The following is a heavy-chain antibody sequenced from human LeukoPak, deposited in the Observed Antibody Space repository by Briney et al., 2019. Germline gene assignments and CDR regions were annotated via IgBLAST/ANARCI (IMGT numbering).Heavy chain of an antibody. CDR1: GFTFSSSW. CDR2: ISSDGITT. V-gene: IGHV3-74*01. Sequence: GGSLRLFCAASGFTFSSSWMHWVRQVPGKGLVWVSRISSDGITTNYADSVKGRFTISRDNAKNTVYLQMNSLRAEDTAVYYCARMEVAWGQGTIVTVSS. J-gene: IGHJ3*01. D-gene: IGHD3-3*01. CDR3: ARMEVA.